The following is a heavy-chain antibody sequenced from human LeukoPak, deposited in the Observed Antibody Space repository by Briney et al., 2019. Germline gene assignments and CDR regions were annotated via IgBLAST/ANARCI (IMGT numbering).Heavy chain of an antibody. D-gene: IGHD6-19*01. CDR3: TRYSSGWY. J-gene: IGHJ4*02. V-gene: IGHV3-15*01. CDR1: GFTFTNPW. CDR2: IRSKTDGGTA. Sequence: PGGSLRLSWPPSGFTFTNPWMGWVRQAPGRGREWVGSIRSKTDGGTADYAAPVKGRFTISRDDSKNTLYLQMNSLKAEDTAVYYCTRYSSGWYWGQGTLVTVS.